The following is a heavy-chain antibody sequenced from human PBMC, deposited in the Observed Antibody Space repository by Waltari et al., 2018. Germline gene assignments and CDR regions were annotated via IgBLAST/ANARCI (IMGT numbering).Heavy chain of an antibody. J-gene: IGHJ4*02. Sequence: QVQLVQSGAEVTKPGASVKVSCKASGYTFTGYDRHWVRPAPGQGLEWMGLINHNSGGTNYAQKFQGRVTMTRDTSISTAYMELSRLRSDDTAVYYCARDGYSSHDYWGQGTLVTVSS. CDR3: ARDGYSSHDY. D-gene: IGHD6-13*01. CDR2: INHNSGGT. V-gene: IGHV1-2*02. CDR1: GYTFTGYD.